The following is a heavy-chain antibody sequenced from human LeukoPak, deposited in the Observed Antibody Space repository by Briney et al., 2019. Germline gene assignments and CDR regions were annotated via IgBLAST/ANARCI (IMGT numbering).Heavy chain of an antibody. Sequence: GGSLRLSCAASGFILSSFAMSWVRQAPGKGLEWISGISGSGASTYCADSVTGRFTISRDNSRNTLYLQMNSLRGDDTAVYYCAKDVGKWESLHFFDYWGQGTLVTVSS. CDR2: ISGSGAST. V-gene: IGHV3-23*01. J-gene: IGHJ4*02. D-gene: IGHD1-26*01. CDR3: AKDVGKWESLHFFDY. CDR1: GFILSSFA.